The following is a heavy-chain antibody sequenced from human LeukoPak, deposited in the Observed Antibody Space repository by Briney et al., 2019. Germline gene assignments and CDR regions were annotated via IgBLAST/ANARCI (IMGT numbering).Heavy chain of an antibody. CDR1: GYTFTGYY. CDR3: ARALYYYVWGNDAFDI. V-gene: IGHV1-2*06. Sequence: ASVKVSCKASGYTFTGYYMHWVRQAPGQGLEWMGRINPNSGGTNYAQKFQGRVTMTRDTSISAAYMELSRLRSDDTAVYYCARALYYYVWGNDAFDIWGQGTMVTVSS. J-gene: IGHJ3*02. D-gene: IGHD3-16*01. CDR2: INPNSGGT.